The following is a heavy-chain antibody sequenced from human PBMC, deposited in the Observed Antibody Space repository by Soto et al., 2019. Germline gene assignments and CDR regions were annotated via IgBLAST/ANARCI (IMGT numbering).Heavy chain of an antibody. CDR2: ISGSGGST. D-gene: IGHD3-10*01. J-gene: IGHJ4*02. CDR1: GFTFSSYA. Sequence: GGSLRLSCAASGFTFSSYAMSWVRQAPGKGLEWVSAISGSGGSTYYADSVKGRFTISRDNSKNTLYLQMNSLRAEDTAVYYCANALYYYGSGSFQEEHRWGQGTLVTVSS. CDR3: ANALYYYGSGSFQEEHR. V-gene: IGHV3-23*01.